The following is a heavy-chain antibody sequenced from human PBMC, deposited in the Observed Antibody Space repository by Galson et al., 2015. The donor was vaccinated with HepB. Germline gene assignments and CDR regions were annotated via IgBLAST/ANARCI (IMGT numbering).Heavy chain of an antibody. CDR3: ARVFSLGDYVY. CDR1: GGSISSSKW. D-gene: IGHD4-17*01. CDR2: IYHSGST. V-gene: IGHV4-4*02. Sequence: ETLSLTCAVYGGSISSSKWWSWVRQPPGKGLEWIGEIYHSGSTNYNPSLKSRVTISVDKSKNQFSLKMSSVTAADTAVYYCARVFSLGDYVYWVQGTLVTVSS. J-gene: IGHJ4*02.